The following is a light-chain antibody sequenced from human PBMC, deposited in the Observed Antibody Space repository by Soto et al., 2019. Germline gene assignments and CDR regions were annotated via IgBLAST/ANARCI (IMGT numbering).Light chain of an antibody. V-gene: IGKV3-11*01. CDR1: QSVSSN. CDR3: QQRSNWPLT. CDR2: DAS. Sequence: IVMTQSPATLSVAPGERATLSCRASQSVSSNLAWYQQKPGQAPRLLIYDASNRATGIPARFSGSGSGTDFTLTISSLEPEDFVVYYCQQRSNWPLTFGGGTKVDI. J-gene: IGKJ4*01.